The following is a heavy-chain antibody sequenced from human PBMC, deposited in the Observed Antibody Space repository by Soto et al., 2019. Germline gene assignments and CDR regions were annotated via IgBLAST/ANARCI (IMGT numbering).Heavy chain of an antibody. V-gene: IGHV3-30*18. CDR1: GFTFSSYG. D-gene: IGHD1-26*01. CDR3: AKEGGLSGSYYISSSYYFDY. J-gene: IGHJ4*02. CDR2: ISYDGSNT. Sequence: QPGVSLRLSCVASGFTFSSYGMHWVRQAPGKGLEWVAIISYDGSNTYYADSVKGRFTISRDNSKNTLYLQMNSLRAEDTSVYYCAKEGGLSGSYYISSSYYFDYWGQGT.